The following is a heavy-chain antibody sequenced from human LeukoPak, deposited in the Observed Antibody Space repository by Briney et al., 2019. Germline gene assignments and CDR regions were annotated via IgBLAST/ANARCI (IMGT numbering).Heavy chain of an antibody. Sequence: ASVKVSCKASGYTFTSYYMHWVRQAPGQGLEWMGWMNPNSGGTNYAQRFQGRVTMTRDTSIGTAYMELSRLGSDDTAVYYCARAQTVVAATPGGYWGQGTLVTVSS. D-gene: IGHD2-15*01. CDR1: GYTFTSYY. CDR2: MNPNSGGT. CDR3: ARAQTVVAATPGGY. V-gene: IGHV1-2*02. J-gene: IGHJ4*02.